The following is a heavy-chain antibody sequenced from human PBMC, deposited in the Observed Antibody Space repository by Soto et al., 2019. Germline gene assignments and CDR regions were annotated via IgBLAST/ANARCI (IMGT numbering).Heavy chain of an antibody. CDR2: ISAYNGDT. CDR3: ARDGRAFSIFGETMDV. CDR1: GYIFTNYA. D-gene: IGHD3-3*01. V-gene: IGHV1-18*01. Sequence: VHLLQSGGEVKKPGASVKVSCKTSGYIFTNYAINWVRQAPGQGLEWMGWISAYNGDTKYAQRFQGRLTVTTDPSTTTAHMELGSLRSDDTAVYYCARDGRAFSIFGETMDVWGQGTTVTVSS. J-gene: IGHJ6*02.